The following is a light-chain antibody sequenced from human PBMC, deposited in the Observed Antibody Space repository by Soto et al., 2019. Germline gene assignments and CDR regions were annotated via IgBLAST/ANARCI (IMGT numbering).Light chain of an antibody. J-gene: IGLJ1*01. CDR3: NSYTGSRTPYV. Sequence: QSVLTQPASVSGSPGQSITISCTGTRSDVGSYNYVSWYQQHPGKAPKLMIYDVSNRPSGVSNRFSGSKSGNTASLTISGLQAEDEADYYCNSYTGSRTPYVFGTGTKLTVL. CDR1: RSDVGSYNY. CDR2: DVS. V-gene: IGLV2-14*03.